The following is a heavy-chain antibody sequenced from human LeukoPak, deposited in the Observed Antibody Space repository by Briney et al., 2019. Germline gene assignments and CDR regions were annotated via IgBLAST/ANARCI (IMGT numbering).Heavy chain of an antibody. CDR1: GGSISSGGYY. Sequence: PSETLSLTCTVSGGSISSGGYYWSWIRQHPRKGLEWIGYIYYSGSTYYNPSPKSRVTISVDTSKNQFSLKLSSVTAADTAVYYCARGRAWQQLVNWFDPWGQGTLVTVSS. D-gene: IGHD6-13*01. J-gene: IGHJ5*02. CDR3: ARGRAWQQLVNWFDP. CDR2: IYYSGST. V-gene: IGHV4-31*03.